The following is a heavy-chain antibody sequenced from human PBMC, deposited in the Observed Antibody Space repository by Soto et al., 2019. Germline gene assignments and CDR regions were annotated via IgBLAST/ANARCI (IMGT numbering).Heavy chain of an antibody. CDR3: ARVMTYCTSRSCHDY. CDR2: ISAYNGNT. D-gene: IGHD2-2*01. V-gene: IGHV1-18*01. Sequence: QVQLVQSGAEVKKPGASVKVSCKTSGYTFTSSGISWVRQAPGQGLDWMGWISAYNGNTDYAQKFQGRVIMTTDTSTSTAYMELRSLRSDDTAVYYCARVMTYCTSRSCHDYWGQGTLVAVSS. CDR1: GYTFTSSG. J-gene: IGHJ4*02.